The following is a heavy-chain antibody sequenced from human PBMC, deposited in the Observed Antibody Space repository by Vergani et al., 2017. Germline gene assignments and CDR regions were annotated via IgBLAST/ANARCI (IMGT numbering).Heavy chain of an antibody. Sequence: EVQLVDSGGGLVQPGGSLRLSCAASGFTFSRYSMNWVRQAPGKGLEWVSYISSSSSTRYYADSVKGRFTISRDNAKNSLYLQMNSLRAEDTAVYYCARDYYDSSGYSVDYWGQGTLVTVSS. CDR2: ISSSSSTR. CDR3: ARDYYDSSGYSVDY. CDR1: GFTFSRYS. J-gene: IGHJ4*02. D-gene: IGHD3-22*01. V-gene: IGHV3-48*01.